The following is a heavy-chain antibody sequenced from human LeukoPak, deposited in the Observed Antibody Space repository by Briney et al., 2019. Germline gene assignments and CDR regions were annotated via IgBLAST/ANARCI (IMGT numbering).Heavy chain of an antibody. J-gene: IGHJ5*02. V-gene: IGHV4-4*02. D-gene: IGHD3-3*01. Sequence: SETLSLTCAVSGGSISSSNWWSWVRQPPGKGLEWIGEIYHSGSTNYNPSLKSRVTISVGTAKNHFSLKLTSVTAADTAVYYCARLLGWSGPINWFDPWGRGTLVTVSS. CDR3: ARLLGWSGPINWFDP. CDR2: IYHSGST. CDR1: GGSISSSNW.